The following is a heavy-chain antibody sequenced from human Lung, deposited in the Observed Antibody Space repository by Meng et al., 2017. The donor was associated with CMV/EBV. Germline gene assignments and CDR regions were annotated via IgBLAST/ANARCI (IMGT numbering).Heavy chain of an antibody. CDR2: IFYTGDT. CDR3: ASVIGKDEYTYWFDQ. D-gene: IGHD2/OR15-2a*01. V-gene: IGHV4-39*07. J-gene: IGHJ5*02. Sequence: GGSSSSSSHYWGWIRQPPGKGLEWIGTIFYTGDTYYNSSLQSRVTISVDTSKNQFSLKLSSVTAADMAVYFCASVIGKDEYTYWFDQWGQGTLVTVSS. CDR1: GGSSSSSSHY.